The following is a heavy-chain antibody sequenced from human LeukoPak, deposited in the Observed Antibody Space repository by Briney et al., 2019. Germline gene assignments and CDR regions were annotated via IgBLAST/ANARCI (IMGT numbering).Heavy chain of an antibody. D-gene: IGHD3-16*02. J-gene: IGHJ4*02. Sequence: SETLSLTCAVYGRSFSGYYWSWIRQPPGKGLEWIGEINHSGSTNYNPSLKSRVTISVDTSKNQFSLKLSSVTAADTAVYYCARGRYVGGSYRPFDYWGQGTLVTVSS. CDR1: GRSFSGYY. CDR2: INHSGST. V-gene: IGHV4-34*01. CDR3: ARGRYVGGSYRPFDY.